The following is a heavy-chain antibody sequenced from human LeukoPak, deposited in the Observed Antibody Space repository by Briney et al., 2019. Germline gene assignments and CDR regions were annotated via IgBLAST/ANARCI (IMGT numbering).Heavy chain of an antibody. CDR1: GDSISTTRYH. CDR3: ARRGGLRLGVNPPRY. Sequence: SETLSLTCAVSGDSISTTRYHWGWIRQPPGKGLEWIGEINHSGSTNYNPSLKSRVTISVDTSKNQFSLKLSSVTAADTAVYYCARRGGLRLGVNPPRYWGQGTLVTVSS. J-gene: IGHJ4*02. V-gene: IGHV4-39*07. D-gene: IGHD3-16*01. CDR2: INHSGST.